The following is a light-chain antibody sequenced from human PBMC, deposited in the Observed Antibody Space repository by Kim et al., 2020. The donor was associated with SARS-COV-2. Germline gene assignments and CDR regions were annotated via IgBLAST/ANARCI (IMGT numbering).Light chain of an antibody. V-gene: IGKV1-5*03. CDR2: EAS. CDR3: QHYRHVPYT. J-gene: IGKJ2*01. CDR1: ETIDAF. Sequence: SSSVGNRVTITCRASETIDAFWAWYHQKPGKAPAVLIYEASSLQTGVPSRFSGRGSGTEYSLTISSLQADDFATYYCQHYRHVPYTFGQGTKLEI.